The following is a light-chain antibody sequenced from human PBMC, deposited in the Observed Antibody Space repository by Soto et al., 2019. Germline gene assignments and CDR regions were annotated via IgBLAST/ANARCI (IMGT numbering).Light chain of an antibody. CDR1: QSVSSY. CDR3: QQVNNGGGGEYT. J-gene: IGKJ2*01. Sequence: EIVLTQSPATLSLSPGERATLSCRASQSVSSYLAWYQQKPGQAPRLLIYDASSRATGIPARFSGSGSGTDFPPPISRLGPENFGIFLLQQVNNGGGGEYTFGQGTKLEIK. V-gene: IGKV3-11*01. CDR2: DAS.